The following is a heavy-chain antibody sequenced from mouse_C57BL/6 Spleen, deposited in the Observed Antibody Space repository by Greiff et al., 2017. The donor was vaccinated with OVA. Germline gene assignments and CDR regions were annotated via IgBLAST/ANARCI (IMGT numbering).Heavy chain of an antibody. CDR1: GFTFNTYA. Sequence: EVQRVESGGGLVQPKGSLKLSCAASGFTFNTYAMHWVRQAPGKGLEWVARIRSKSSNYATYYADSVKDRFTISRDDSQSMLYLQMNNLKTEDTAMYYCVRGLTGTGYFDYWGQGTTLTVSS. CDR3: VRGLTGTGYFDY. V-gene: IGHV10-3*01. D-gene: IGHD4-1*01. J-gene: IGHJ2*01. CDR2: IRSKSSNYAT.